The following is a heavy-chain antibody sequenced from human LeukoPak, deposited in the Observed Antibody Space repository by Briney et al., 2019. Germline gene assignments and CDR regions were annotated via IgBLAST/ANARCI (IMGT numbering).Heavy chain of an antibody. CDR2: IDPSDSYT. J-gene: IGHJ4*02. V-gene: IGHV5-10-1*01. Sequence: GESLKISCQGSGYRFTSYWITWVRQLPGKGLEWMGRIDPSDSYTNYSPSFRGHVTISTDKSISTAYLQWTSLKASDTALYFCARSPPEAAALFDYWGRGTLVTVSS. D-gene: IGHD6-13*01. CDR3: ARSPPEAAALFDY. CDR1: GYRFTSYW.